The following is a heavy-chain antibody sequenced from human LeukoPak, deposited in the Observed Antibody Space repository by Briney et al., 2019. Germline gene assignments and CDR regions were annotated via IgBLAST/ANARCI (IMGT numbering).Heavy chain of an antibody. Sequence: GGSLRLSCAGSGFTFSSYGMDWVRQAPGKGLEWVAVISYDGSNKYYADSVKGRFTISRDNSKNTLYLQMNSLRAEDTAVYYYAKDVSTIVYYFDYWGQGTLVTVSS. V-gene: IGHV3-30*18. J-gene: IGHJ4*02. CDR3: AKDVSTIVYYFDY. D-gene: IGHD3-3*02. CDR2: ISYDGSNK. CDR1: GFTFSSYG.